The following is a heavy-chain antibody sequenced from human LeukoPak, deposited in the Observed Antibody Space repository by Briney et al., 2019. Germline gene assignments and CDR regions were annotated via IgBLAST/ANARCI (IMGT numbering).Heavy chain of an antibody. J-gene: IGHJ4*02. V-gene: IGHV4-34*01. CDR1: GGSFSGYY. D-gene: IGHD3-9*01. CDR2: INHSGST. Sequence: SETLSLTCAVYGGSFSGYYWSWIRQPPGKGLEWIGEINHSGSTNSNPSLKSRVTISVVTSKNQFSLNLSSVTAADTAVYYCARAYYDILTGHFDYWGQGTLVTVSS. CDR3: ARAYYDILTGHFDY.